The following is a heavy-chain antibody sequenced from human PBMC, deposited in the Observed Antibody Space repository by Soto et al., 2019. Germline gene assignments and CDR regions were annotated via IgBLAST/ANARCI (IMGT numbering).Heavy chain of an antibody. CDR2: IYYSGST. J-gene: IGHJ4*02. Sequence: SETLSLTCTVSGGSISSYYWSWIRQPPGKGLEWIGYIYYSGSTNYNPSLKSRVTISVDTSKNHFSLKLSSVTAADMAVYYCASTSRGGWYYFDYWGQGTLVTVSS. CDR3: ASTSRGGWYYFDY. D-gene: IGHD6-19*01. CDR1: GGSISSYY. V-gene: IGHV4-59*01.